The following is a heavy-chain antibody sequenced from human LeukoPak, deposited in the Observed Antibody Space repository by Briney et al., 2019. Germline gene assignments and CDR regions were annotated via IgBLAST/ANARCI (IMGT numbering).Heavy chain of an antibody. CDR1: GFIFSNYG. J-gene: IGHJ4*02. Sequence: GGSLRLSCAASGFIFSNYGMSWVRQAPGKGLDWVSVISYNGATTYYADSVKGRFTISRDNSKNTLYLQMNSLRAEDTAVYYCAKKGGANSGYYSYNDYWGQGTLVTVSS. CDR2: ISYNGATT. V-gene: IGHV3-23*01. CDR3: AKKGGANSGYYSYNDY. D-gene: IGHD3-22*01.